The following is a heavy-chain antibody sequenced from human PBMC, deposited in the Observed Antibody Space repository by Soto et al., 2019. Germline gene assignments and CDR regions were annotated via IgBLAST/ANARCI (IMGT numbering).Heavy chain of an antibody. D-gene: IGHD2-15*01. J-gene: IGHJ4*02. CDR1: GGSISSRGYY. CDR2: IYYSGST. V-gene: IGHV4-31*03. Sequence: SETLSLTCTVFGGSISSRGYYCSMIRQHPGKGREWSGYIYYSGSTYYNPSLKSRITISVDTYKHQLSLKLSSVTAADTAVYYCARRWGRSFDYWGQGTLVTVS. CDR3: ARRWGRSFDY.